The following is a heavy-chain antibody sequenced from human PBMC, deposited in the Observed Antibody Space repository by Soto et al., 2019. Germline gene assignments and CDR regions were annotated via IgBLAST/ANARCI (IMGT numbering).Heavy chain of an antibody. CDR3: SVVVVADTRNSLGY. V-gene: IGHV3-74*01. D-gene: IGHD2-15*01. Sequence: EVQLVESGGGLVQPGGSLRLSCAASGFTLSSYWMHWVRQAPGKGLVWVSRINSDGSSTSYADSVKGRFTISRGNAKNTLYLQMNSLRAEDTAVYYCSVVVVADTRNSLGYWGQGTLVTVSS. J-gene: IGHJ4*02. CDR1: GFTLSSYW. CDR2: INSDGSST.